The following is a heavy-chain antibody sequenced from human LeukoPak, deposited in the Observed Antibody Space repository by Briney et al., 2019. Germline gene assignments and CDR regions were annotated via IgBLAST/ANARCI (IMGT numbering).Heavy chain of an antibody. Sequence: GGSLRLSCAASGFAFSHSWMTWVRQAPGKGLEWVANINHDGSEKYYVDSMKGRFTISRDNVKNSLYLQVNSLRAEYTAVYYCARDSGHGGIFDYWGQGTLVTVSS. CDR3: ARDSGHGGIFDY. CDR1: GFAFSHSW. D-gene: IGHD3-16*01. J-gene: IGHJ4*02. V-gene: IGHV3-7*01. CDR2: INHDGSEK.